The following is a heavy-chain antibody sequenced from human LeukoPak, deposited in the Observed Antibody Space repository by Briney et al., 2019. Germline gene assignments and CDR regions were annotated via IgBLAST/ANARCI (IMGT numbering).Heavy chain of an antibody. CDR2: IRYDGSNK. J-gene: IGHJ4*02. Sequence: GGSLRLSCAASGFTFSSYGMHWVRQAPGKGLEWVAFIRYDGSNKYYADSVKGRFTISRDNSKNTLYLQMNSLRAEDTAVYYCAKDHLNFWSGSYYFDYWGQGTLVTVSS. V-gene: IGHV3-30*02. D-gene: IGHD3-3*01. CDR3: AKDHLNFWSGSYYFDY. CDR1: GFTFSSYG.